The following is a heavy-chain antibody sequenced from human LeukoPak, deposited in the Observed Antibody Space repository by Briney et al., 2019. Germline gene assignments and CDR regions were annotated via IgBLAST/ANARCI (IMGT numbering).Heavy chain of an antibody. J-gene: IGHJ4*02. CDR2: INPNSGGT. Sequence: ASVKVSCKASGYTFTGYYMHWVRQAPGQGLEWMGWINPNSGGTNYAQKFQGRVTMTRDTSISTAYVELSRLRSDDTAVYYCARTYTAMVNPNFWGQGTLVTVSS. CDR3: ARTYTAMVNPNF. CDR1: GYTFTGYY. V-gene: IGHV1-2*02. D-gene: IGHD5-18*01.